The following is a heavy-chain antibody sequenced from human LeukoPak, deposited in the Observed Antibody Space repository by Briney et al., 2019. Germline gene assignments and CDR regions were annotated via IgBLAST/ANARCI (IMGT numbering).Heavy chain of an antibody. CDR3: ARVGTSRSYYYYYMDV. CDR1: GYTFTGYY. V-gene: IGHV1-2*02. Sequence: ASVKVSCKASGYTFTGYYMHWVRQAPGQGLEWMGWINPNSGGTNYAQKFQGRVTMTRDTSISTAYMELSRLRSDDTAVYYCARVGTSRSYYYYYMDVWGKGTTVTVSS. D-gene: IGHD1-14*01. CDR2: INPNSGGT. J-gene: IGHJ6*03.